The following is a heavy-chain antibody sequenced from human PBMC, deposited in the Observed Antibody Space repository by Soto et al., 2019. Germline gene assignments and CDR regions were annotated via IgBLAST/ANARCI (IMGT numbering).Heavy chain of an antibody. Sequence: PSETLSLTCTVSGGSISSYYWSWIRQPPGKGLEWIGYIYYSGSTNYNPSLKSRVTISVDTSKNQFSLKLSSVTAADTAVYYCARVRPHYSSYRPNAFDIWGQGTMVT. V-gene: IGHV4-59*01. J-gene: IGHJ3*02. CDR1: GGSISSYY. CDR3: ARVRPHYSSYRPNAFDI. CDR2: IYYSGST. D-gene: IGHD4-4*01.